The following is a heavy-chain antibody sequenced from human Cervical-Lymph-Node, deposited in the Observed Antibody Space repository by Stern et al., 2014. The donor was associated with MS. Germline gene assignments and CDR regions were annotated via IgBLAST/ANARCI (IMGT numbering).Heavy chain of an antibody. V-gene: IGHV2-5*02. D-gene: IGHD3-16*01. CDR1: GFSLNTNGVG. Sequence: QVTLRESGPTLVQPTQSLTLTCTFSGFSLNTNGVGVGWLSQHPGKALEWLAPLYWGDDNRSSPCLESRITITKNTYKNQVAPTMTNMDPVDTATYYDARSLWGAVFDPWGQGTLVSVSS. J-gene: IGHJ5*02. CDR2: LYWGDDN. CDR3: ARSLWGAVFDP.